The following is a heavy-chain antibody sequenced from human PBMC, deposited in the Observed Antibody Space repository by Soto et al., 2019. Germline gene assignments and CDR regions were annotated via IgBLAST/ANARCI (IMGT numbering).Heavy chain of an antibody. CDR1: SDSISSYY. Sequence: PSETLSLTCTVSSDSISSYYWGWIRQPPGKRLEGIGYISSSGSTDYNPSLKSRVTISGDTSKNQYSLKVSSVTAADTAVYYCARGTSWQLPFDYWGQGTLVTVSS. CDR2: ISSSGST. J-gene: IGHJ4*02. CDR3: ARGTSWQLPFDY. D-gene: IGHD6-13*01. V-gene: IGHV4-59*01.